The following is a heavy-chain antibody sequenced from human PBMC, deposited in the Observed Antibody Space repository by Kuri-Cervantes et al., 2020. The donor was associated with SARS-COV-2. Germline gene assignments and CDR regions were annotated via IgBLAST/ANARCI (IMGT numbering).Heavy chain of an antibody. V-gene: IGHV3-11*06. D-gene: IGHD2-2*01. CDR3: ARLVFVDAFDI. J-gene: IGHJ3*02. CDR2: ISSDSSHT. CDR1: GYTFIYSH. Sequence: GESLQISCAASGYTFIYSHMSWIRQAPGEGLERVSYISSDSSHTNNAESVKGRFTISRDNAKNSLYLQMNSLRAEDTAVYYCARLVFVDAFDIWGQGTMVTVSS.